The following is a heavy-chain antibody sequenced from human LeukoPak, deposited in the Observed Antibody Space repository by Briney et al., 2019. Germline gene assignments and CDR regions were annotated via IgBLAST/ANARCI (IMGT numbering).Heavy chain of an antibody. CDR3: AREMESSGYSSSWYPFDY. V-gene: IGHV4-38-2*02. Sequence: SETLSLTCTVSGYSISSGYYWGWIRQPPGKGLEWIGSIYHSGSTYYNPSLKSRVTISVDTSKNQFSLKLSSVTAADTAVYYCAREMESSGYSSSWYPFDYWGQGTLVTVSS. D-gene: IGHD6-13*01. CDR1: GYSISSGYY. J-gene: IGHJ4*02. CDR2: IYHSGST.